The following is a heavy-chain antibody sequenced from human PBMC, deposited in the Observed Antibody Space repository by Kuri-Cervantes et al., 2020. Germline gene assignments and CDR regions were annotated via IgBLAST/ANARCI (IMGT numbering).Heavy chain of an antibody. CDR3: ARTGRYYASGNWYFDL. D-gene: IGHD3-10*01. CDR2: ISSGSNTI. CDR1: EFTFSSYN. Sequence: LSLTCAASEFTFSSYNMNWVRQAPGKGLEWVSYISSGSNTIYHADSVKGRFTISRDNAKNSLYLQMNSLRDEDTAVYYCARTGRYYASGNWYFDLWGRGTLVTVSS. V-gene: IGHV3-48*02. J-gene: IGHJ2*01.